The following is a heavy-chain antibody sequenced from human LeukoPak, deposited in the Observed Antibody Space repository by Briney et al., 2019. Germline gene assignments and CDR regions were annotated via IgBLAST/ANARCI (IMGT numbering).Heavy chain of an antibody. V-gene: IGHV4-39*01. D-gene: IGHD5-12*01. J-gene: IGHJ4*02. CDR3: ARHGSGDTVSWWLRRPFDY. CDR1: GGSISSSSYY. Sequence: SSETLSLTCTVSGGSISSSSYYWGWIRQPPGKGLEWIGSIYYSGSTYYNPSLKSRVTISVDTSKNQFSLKLSSVTAADTAVHYCARHGSGDTVSWWLRRPFDYWGQGTLVTVSS. CDR2: IYYSGST.